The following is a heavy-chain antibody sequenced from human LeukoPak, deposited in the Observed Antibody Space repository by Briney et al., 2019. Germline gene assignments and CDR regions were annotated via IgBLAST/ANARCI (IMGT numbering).Heavy chain of an antibody. CDR2: ISYSAST. D-gene: IGHD2-15*01. V-gene: IGHV4-30-4*07. CDR3: ARGVGGDFDF. Sequence: SETLSLTCAVSGGSISSGGYSWSWIRQPPGKGLEWIGYISYSASTYYNPSLKSRISISVDTSKNQFSLKLSSVTAADTAVYYCARGVGGDFDFWGQGTLVTVSS. J-gene: IGHJ4*02. CDR1: GGSISSGGYS.